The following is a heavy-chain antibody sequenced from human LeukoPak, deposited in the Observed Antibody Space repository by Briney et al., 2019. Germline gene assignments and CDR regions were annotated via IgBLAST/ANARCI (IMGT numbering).Heavy chain of an antibody. V-gene: IGHV1-46*03. CDR3: AEDYGDYQLDY. CDR1: GYTFTSYY. Sequence: ASVKVSCKASGYTFTSYYMHWVRQAPGQGLEWMGIINPSGGSTSYAQKFQGRVTMTMDTSTSTVYMELSSLRSEDTAVHYCAEDYGDYQLDYWGQGTLVTVSS. J-gene: IGHJ4*02. D-gene: IGHD4-17*01. CDR2: INPSGGST.